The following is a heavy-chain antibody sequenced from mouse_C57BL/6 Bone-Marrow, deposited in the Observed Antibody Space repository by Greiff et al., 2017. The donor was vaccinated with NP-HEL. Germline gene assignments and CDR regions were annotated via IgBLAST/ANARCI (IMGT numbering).Heavy chain of an antibody. CDR1: GYTFTSYW. V-gene: IGHV1-7*01. CDR2: INPSSGDT. Sequence: VQLQQSGAELVKPGASVKLSCKASGYTFTSYWMHWVKQRPGQGLEWIGKINPSSGDTKYNQKFKGKATLTADKSSTTAYMQLSSLTYEDTAVYYCASAYYCGSCSAYFDGWGTGTTVTVSS. D-gene: IGHD1-1*01. J-gene: IGHJ1*03. CDR3: ASAYYCGSCSAYFDG.